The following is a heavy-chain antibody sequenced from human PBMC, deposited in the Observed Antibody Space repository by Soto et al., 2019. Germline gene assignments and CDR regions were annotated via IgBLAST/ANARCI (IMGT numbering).Heavy chain of an antibody. CDR3: ARELANYNDY. D-gene: IGHD1-1*01. J-gene: IGHJ4*02. V-gene: IGHV3-74*01. CDR1: GFTFSGYW. Sequence: GGSLRLSCAASGFTFSGYWMHWVRQAPGKGLVWVSRIDGDGSRTNYADSVKGRFTISRDNAKNTLYLQMNSLRAEDTAVYYCARELANYNDYWGQGTLVTVSS. CDR2: IDGDGSRT.